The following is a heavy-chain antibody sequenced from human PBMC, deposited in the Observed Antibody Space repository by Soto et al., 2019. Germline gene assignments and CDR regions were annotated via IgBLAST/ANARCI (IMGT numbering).Heavy chain of an antibody. V-gene: IGHV4-39*01. Sequence: PSETLSLTCTVSGGSISSSSYYWGWIRQPPGKGLEWIGSIYYSGSTYYNPSLKSRVTISVDTSKNQFSLKLSSVTAADTAVYYCASPKQAAVSYGMDVWGQGTTVTVSS. CDR2: IYYSGST. CDR3: ASPKQAAVSYGMDV. D-gene: IGHD6-13*01. J-gene: IGHJ6*02. CDR1: GGSISSSSYY.